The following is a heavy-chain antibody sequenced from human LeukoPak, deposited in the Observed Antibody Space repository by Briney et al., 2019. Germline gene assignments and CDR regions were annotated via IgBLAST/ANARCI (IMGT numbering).Heavy chain of an antibody. CDR1: GGSISSSSYS. J-gene: IGHJ4*02. CDR2: IYYSGST. D-gene: IGHD6-25*01. V-gene: IGHV4-39*01. CDR3: ARHGDSSADY. Sequence: SETLSLTCTVSGGSISSSSYSWGWIRQPPGKGLEWIGSIYYSGSTYYNPSLKSRVTISVDTSKNQFSLKLSSVTAADTAVYYCARHGDSSADYWGQGTLVTVSS.